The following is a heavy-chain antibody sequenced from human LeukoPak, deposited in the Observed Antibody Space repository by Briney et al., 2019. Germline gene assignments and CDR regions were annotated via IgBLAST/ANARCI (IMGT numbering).Heavy chain of an antibody. D-gene: IGHD3-10*01. J-gene: IGHJ6*02. V-gene: IGHV3-30*18. CDR1: GFTFSSYG. CDR3: AKDLGSGSRSIYYYYGMDV. CDR2: ISYDGSNK. Sequence: GGSLRLSCAASGFTFSSYGMHWVRQAPGKGLEWVAVISYDGSNKYYADSVKGRFTISRDNSKNTLYLQMNSLRAEDTAVYYCAKDLGSGSRSIYYYYGMDVWGQGTTVTVSS.